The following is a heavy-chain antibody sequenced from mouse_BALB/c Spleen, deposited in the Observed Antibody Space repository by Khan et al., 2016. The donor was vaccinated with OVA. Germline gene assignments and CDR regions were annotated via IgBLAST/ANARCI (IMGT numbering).Heavy chain of an antibody. CDR3: ARLLIHFDY. J-gene: IGHJ2*01. D-gene: IGHD2-1*01. CDR1: GYTLTSYW. Sequence: VQLQQSGAELVNPGASVNLSCKASGYTLTSYWMHWVKQRPGQGLEWIGEINPSNGRTNYNEKFKSKATLTVDKSSSTAYMQLSSPTSEDSAVDYGARLLIHFDYWGQGTTLTVSS. V-gene: IGHV1S81*02. CDR2: INPSNGRT.